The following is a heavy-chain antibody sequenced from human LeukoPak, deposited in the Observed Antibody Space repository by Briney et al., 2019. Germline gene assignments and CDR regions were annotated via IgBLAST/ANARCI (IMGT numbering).Heavy chain of an antibody. V-gene: IGHV2-5*02. J-gene: IGHJ3*02. Sequence: SGPTLVNPTQTLTLTCTCSGFSLSTSGVGVGWIRQPPGKALEWLAFIYWDDTHRYSPSLESRLTITKGTSTNQVFLTMTYMDPGDTATYFCAHTDTMTTSAFDIWGPGTLVTVSS. CDR2: IYWDDTH. CDR3: AHTDTMTTSAFDI. CDR1: GFSLSTSGVG. D-gene: IGHD4-17*01.